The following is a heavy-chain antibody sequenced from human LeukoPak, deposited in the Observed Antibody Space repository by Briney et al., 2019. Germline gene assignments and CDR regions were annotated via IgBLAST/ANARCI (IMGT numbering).Heavy chain of an antibody. J-gene: IGHJ3*02. D-gene: IGHD3-22*01. CDR3: AKEYYDSSGYYYVGDAFDI. CDR1: GFTFSSYA. CDR2: ISGSGGST. Sequence: GGSLRLSCAASGFTFSSYAMSWVRQAPGRGLEWVSAISGSGGSTYYADSVKGRFTISRDNSKNTLYLQMNSLRAEDTAVYYCAKEYYDSSGYYYVGDAFDIWGQGTMVTVSS. V-gene: IGHV3-23*01.